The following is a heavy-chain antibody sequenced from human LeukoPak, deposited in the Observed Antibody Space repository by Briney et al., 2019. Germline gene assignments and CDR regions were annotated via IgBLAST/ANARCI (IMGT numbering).Heavy chain of an antibody. CDR3: AKGYGSGSRYYFDY. CDR2: ISYDGSNK. CDR1: GFTFSSYW. V-gene: IGHV3-30*18. Sequence: GGSLRLSCAASGFTFSSYWMSWVRQAPGKGLEWVAVISYDGSNKYYADSVKGRFTISRDNSKNTLYLQMNSLRAEDTAVYYCAKGYGSGSRYYFDYWGQGTLVTVSS. D-gene: IGHD3-10*01. J-gene: IGHJ4*02.